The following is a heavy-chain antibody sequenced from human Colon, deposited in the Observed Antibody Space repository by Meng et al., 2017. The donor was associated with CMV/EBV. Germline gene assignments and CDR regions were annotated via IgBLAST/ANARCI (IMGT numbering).Heavy chain of an antibody. CDR1: GDSISNTDYY. J-gene: IGHJ6*02. CDR2: INHGGTA. D-gene: IGHD2-2*01. V-gene: IGHV4-39*07. Sequence: SETLSLTCSVSGDSISNTDYYWGWIRQSPGKGLEWIGSINHGGTAFYNPSLKSPVTISVDTSKNQFSLKVVSVTAADTAVYYCARAKGLDCSSTSCYYYYGMDVWGQGTTVTVSS. CDR3: ARAKGLDCSSTSCYYYYGMDV.